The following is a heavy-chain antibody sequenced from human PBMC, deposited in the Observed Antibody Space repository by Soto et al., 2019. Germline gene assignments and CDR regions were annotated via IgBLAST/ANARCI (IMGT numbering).Heavy chain of an antibody. J-gene: IGHJ5*02. Sequence: SETLSLTCTVSGGSISSSSYYWGWIRQPPGKGLEWIGSIYYSGSTYYNPSLKSRVTISVDTSKNQFSLKLSSVTAADTAVYYCASLPPRIVVSLLPIPTWGQGILVTVSS. CDR1: GGSISSSSYY. D-gene: IGHD2-21*01. CDR3: ASLPPRIVVSLLPIPT. CDR2: IYYSGST. V-gene: IGHV4-39*01.